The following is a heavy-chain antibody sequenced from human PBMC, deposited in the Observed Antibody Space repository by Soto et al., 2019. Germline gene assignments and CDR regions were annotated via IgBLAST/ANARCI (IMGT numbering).Heavy chain of an antibody. D-gene: IGHD5-12*01. CDR3: ARDAGYNYPRSAFDI. CDR1: GGSISSSNW. CDR2: IYHSGST. Sequence: QVQLQESGPGLVKPSGTLSLTCAVSGGSISSSNWWSWVRQPPGKGLEWIGEIYHSGSTNYNPSLTRRVTISVDKSKIQFSLKLGSVTAADTAVYYCARDAGYNYPRSAFDIWGQGTMVTVSS. V-gene: IGHV4-4*02. J-gene: IGHJ3*02.